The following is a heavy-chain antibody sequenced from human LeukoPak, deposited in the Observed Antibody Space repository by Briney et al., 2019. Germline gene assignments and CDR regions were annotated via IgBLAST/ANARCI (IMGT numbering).Heavy chain of an antibody. D-gene: IGHD1-26*01. J-gene: IGHJ4*02. CDR3: AIPGHSIVFDY. V-gene: IGHV4-34*01. Sequence: SETLSLTCAVYGGSFSGYYWSWIRQPPGKGLEWIGEINHSGSTNYNPSLKSRVTISVDTSKNQFSLKLSSVTAADTAAYYCAIPGHSIVFDYWGQGTLVTVSS. CDR2: INHSGST. CDR1: GGSFSGYY.